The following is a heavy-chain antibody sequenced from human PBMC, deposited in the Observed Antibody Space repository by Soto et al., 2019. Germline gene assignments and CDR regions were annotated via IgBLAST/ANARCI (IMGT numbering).Heavy chain of an antibody. D-gene: IGHD2-2*02. Sequence: SETLSLTCTVSGGSISSGGYYWSWIRQHPGKGLEWIGYIYYSGSTYYNPSLKSRVTISVDTSKNQFSLKLSSVTAADTAVYYCARLDIVVVPAAIRNNWFDPWGQGTLVTVSS. CDR3: ARLDIVVVPAAIRNNWFDP. CDR1: GGSISSGGYY. CDR2: IYYSGST. V-gene: IGHV4-31*03. J-gene: IGHJ5*02.